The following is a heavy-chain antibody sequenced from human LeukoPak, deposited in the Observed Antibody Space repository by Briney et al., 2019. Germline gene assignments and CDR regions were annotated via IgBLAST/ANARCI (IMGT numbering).Heavy chain of an antibody. CDR1: GFTFSSYA. CDR3: AKGGLALYYFDY. D-gene: IGHD3/OR15-3a*01. J-gene: IGHJ4*02. CDR2: ISYDGSNK. V-gene: IGHV3-30*04. Sequence: GGSLRLSCAASGFTFSSYAMHWVRQAPGKGLEWVAVISYDGSNKYYADSVKGRFTISRDNSKNTLYLQMNSLRAEDTAVYYCAKGGLALYYFDYWGQGTLVTVSS.